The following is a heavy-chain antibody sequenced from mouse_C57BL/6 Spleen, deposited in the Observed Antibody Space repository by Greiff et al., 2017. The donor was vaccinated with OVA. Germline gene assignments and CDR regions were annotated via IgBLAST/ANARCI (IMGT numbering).Heavy chain of an antibody. CDR3: ARDLDSSGYPFDY. J-gene: IGHJ2*01. CDR1: GYSITSGYY. D-gene: IGHD3-2*02. Sequence: EVKLMESGPGLVKPSQSLSLTCSVTGYSITSGYYWNWIRQFPGNKLEWMGYISYDGSNNYNPSLKNRISITRDTSKNQFFLTLNSVTTEDTATYYCARDLDSSGYPFDYWGQGTTLTVSS. V-gene: IGHV3-6*01. CDR2: ISYDGSN.